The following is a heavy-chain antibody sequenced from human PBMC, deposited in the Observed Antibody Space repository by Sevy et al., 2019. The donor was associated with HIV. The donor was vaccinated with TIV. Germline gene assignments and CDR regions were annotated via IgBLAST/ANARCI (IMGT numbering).Heavy chain of an antibody. CDR3: ARLVYDRSGYYYFNS. CDR1: GGSIRSSSYY. V-gene: IGHV4-39*01. Sequence: SETLSLTCSVSGGSIRSSSYYWGWIRQPPGKGLEWMGSIYYSGSTYDNPSIKSRVTISVDTSKNQFSLKLSSVTAADTAVYYCARLVYDRSGYYYFNSWGQGTLVSVSS. CDR2: IYYSGST. D-gene: IGHD3-22*01. J-gene: IGHJ4*02.